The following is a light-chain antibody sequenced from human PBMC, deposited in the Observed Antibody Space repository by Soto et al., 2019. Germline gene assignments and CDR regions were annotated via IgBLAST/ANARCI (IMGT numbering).Light chain of an antibody. V-gene: IGKV1-39*01. Sequence: DIQMTQSPSSLSAPVGDRVTITCRASQSISNYLNWYQQKPGKAPKLLIYAASSMQSGVPSRFSGSGSETDFTLTISSLPPDESATYYWQHTFSPLGNFGQGTKVEV. CDR1: QSISNY. J-gene: IGKJ1*01. CDR2: AAS. CDR3: QHTFSPLGN.